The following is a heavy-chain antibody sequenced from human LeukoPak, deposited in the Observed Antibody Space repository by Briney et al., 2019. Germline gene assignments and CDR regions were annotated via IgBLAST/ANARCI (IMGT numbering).Heavy chain of an antibody. V-gene: IGHV3-30*03. D-gene: IGHD3-3*01. CDR3: ARDSEPDFWSGYYCLDY. CDR2: VSYDGSNK. Sequence: GGSLRLSCAASGFTFSSYGMHWVRQDPGKGLEWVAVVSYDGSNKYYADSVKGRFTISRDNSKNTLYLQMNSLRAEDTAVYYCARDSEPDFWSGYYCLDYWGQGTLVTVSS. CDR1: GFTFSSYG. J-gene: IGHJ4*02.